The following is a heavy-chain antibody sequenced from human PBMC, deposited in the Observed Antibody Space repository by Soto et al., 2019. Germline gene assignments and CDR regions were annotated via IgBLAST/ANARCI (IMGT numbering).Heavy chain of an antibody. CDR2: IYYSGST. D-gene: IGHD6-13*01. CDR1: GGSISSYY. Sequence: SETLSLTCTVSGGSISSYYWSWIRQPPGKGLEWIGYIYYSGSTNYNPSLKSRVTISVDTSKNQFSLKLSSVTAADTAVYYCARLGRGIDYWGQGTLVTVSS. V-gene: IGHV4-59*01. J-gene: IGHJ4*02. CDR3: ARLGRGIDY.